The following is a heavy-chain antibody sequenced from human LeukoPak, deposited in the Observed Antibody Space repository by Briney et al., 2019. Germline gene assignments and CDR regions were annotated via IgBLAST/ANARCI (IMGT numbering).Heavy chain of an antibody. Sequence: SETLSLTCTVSGGSISSYYWSWIRQPAGEGLEWIGRIYTSGSTNYNPSLKSRVTMSVDTSKNQFSLKLSSVTAADTAVYYCARDGDLRPYYYGMDVWGQGTTVTVSS. CDR3: ARDGDLRPYYYGMDV. J-gene: IGHJ6*02. V-gene: IGHV4-4*07. CDR2: IYTSGST. CDR1: GGSISSYY.